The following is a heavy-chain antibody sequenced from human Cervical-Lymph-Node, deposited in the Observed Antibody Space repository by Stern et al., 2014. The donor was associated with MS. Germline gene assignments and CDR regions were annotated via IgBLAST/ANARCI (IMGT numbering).Heavy chain of an antibody. V-gene: IGHV1-69*01. CDR1: GGSFSSYD. D-gene: IGHD3-9*01. CDR2: IITLYGST. Sequence: QVQLVQSGPEVMQPGSSVKVSCKASGGSFSSYDVSWVRQAPGQGLEWMGRIITLYGSTNYADHLQGRVTITADESTTTVHMQLSSLRSDDTAVYYCVLTGYYPYWCQGTLVTVSS. J-gene: IGHJ4*02. CDR3: VLTGYYPY.